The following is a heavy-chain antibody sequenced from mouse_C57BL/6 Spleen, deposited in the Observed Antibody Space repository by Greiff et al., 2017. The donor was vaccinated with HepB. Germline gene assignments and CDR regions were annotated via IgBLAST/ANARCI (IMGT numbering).Heavy chain of an antibody. CDR2: IHPNSGST. Sequence: QVQLQQPGAELVKPGASVKLSCKASGYTFTSYWMHWVKQRPGQGLEWIGMIHPNSGSTNYNEKFKSKATLTVDKSSSTAYMQLISLTSEDSAVYYCASLTAQATGYWGQGTTLTVSS. J-gene: IGHJ2*01. CDR1: GYTFTSYW. CDR3: ASLTAQATGY. D-gene: IGHD3-2*02. V-gene: IGHV1-64*01.